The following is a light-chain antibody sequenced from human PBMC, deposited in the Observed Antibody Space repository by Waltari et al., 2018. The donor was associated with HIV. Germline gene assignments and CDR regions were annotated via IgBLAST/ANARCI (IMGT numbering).Light chain of an antibody. V-gene: IGKV1-5*03. CDR3: QQYNSFSSLT. J-gene: IGKJ4*01. CDR2: EAS. CDR1: QSSSRW. Sequence: DIQMNQFPTTLSASVGDRVTITCRASQSSSRWLAWYQQKPGQAPKVLIYEASTVESVVPSRFSGSGSGTECTLARSSLQPDDFSTYYCQQYNSFSSLTFGGGTKVDIK.